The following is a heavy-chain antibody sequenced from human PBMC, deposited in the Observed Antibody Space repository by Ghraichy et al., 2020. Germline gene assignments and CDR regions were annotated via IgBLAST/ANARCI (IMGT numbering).Heavy chain of an antibody. J-gene: IGHJ6*02. D-gene: IGHD4-23*01. CDR2: ITASSRTT. V-gene: IGHV3-48*02. CDR3: ARGATVVRFFYFNGMDV. CDR1: GFSFSSHS. Sequence: GGSLRLSCVGSGFSFSSHSMNWVRQSPGKGLEWVSYITASSRTTSYADSVRGRFTIFRDNAQNSLYLQMNSLRDEDTGVYYCARGATVVRFFYFNGMDVWGQGTTVTVSS.